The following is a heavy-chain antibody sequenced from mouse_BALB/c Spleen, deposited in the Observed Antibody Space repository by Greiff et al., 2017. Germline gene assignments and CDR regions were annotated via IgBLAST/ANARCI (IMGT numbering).Heavy chain of an antibody. D-gene: IGHD1-1*01. J-gene: IGHJ2*01. CDR1: GYNFTSYW. CDR2: IYPGSGST. CDR3: ARSITTVGGAMDY. Sequence: QVQLQQPGAELVKPGTSVKLSCKASGYNFTSYWINWVKLRPGQGLEWIGDIYPGSGSTNYNEKFKSKATLTVDTSSSTAYMQLSSLASEDSALYYCARSITTVGGAMDYWGQGTTLTVSS. V-gene: IGHV1-55*01.